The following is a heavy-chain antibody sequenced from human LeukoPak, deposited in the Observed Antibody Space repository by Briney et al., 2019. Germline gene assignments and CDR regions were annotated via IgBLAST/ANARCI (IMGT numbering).Heavy chain of an antibody. CDR1: GGSISSSSYY. J-gene: IGHJ4*02. CDR3: ARGRRYYDYVWGSYRYPSSPFDY. Sequence: SETLSLTCTVSGGSISSSSYYWGWIRQPPGRGLEWIGSIYYSGSTYYNPSLKSRVTISVDTSKNQFSLKLSSVTAADTAVYYCARGRRYYDYVWGSYRYPSSPFDYWGQGTLVTVSS. D-gene: IGHD3-16*02. V-gene: IGHV4-39*07. CDR2: IYYSGST.